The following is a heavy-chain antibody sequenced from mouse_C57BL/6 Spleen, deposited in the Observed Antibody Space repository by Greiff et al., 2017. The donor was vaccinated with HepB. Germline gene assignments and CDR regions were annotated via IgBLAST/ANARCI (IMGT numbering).Heavy chain of an antibody. CDR1: GFTFSSYG. CDR2: ISSGGSYT. V-gene: IGHV5-6*01. D-gene: IGHD2-4*01. J-gene: IGHJ3*01. Sequence: DVQLVESGGDLVKPGGSLKLSCAASGFTFSSYGMSWVRQTPDKRLEWVATISSGGSYTYYPDSVKGRFTISRDNAKNTLYLQMSSLKSEDTAMYYCARQGLMITKAWFAYWGQGTLVTVSA. CDR3: ARQGLMITKAWFAY.